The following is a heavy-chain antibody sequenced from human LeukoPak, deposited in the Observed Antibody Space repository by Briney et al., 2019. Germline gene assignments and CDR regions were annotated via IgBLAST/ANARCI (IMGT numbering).Heavy chain of an antibody. J-gene: IGHJ6*02. CDR1: GFTFSSYA. CDR2: ISYDGSNK. Sequence: GRSLRLSCAASGFTFSSYAMHWVRQAPGKGLEWVAVISYDGSNKYYADSVKGRFTISRDNSKNTLYLQTNSLGAEDTAVYYCALEGYYGSGSYYLGPSYYYYYGMDVWGQGTTVTVSS. D-gene: IGHD3-10*01. CDR3: ALEGYYGSGSYYLGPSYYYYYGMDV. V-gene: IGHV3-30*04.